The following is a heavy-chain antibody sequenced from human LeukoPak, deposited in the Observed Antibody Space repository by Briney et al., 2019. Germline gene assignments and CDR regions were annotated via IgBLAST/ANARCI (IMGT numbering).Heavy chain of an antibody. D-gene: IGHD3-10*01. Sequence: SETLSLTCAVSGGSISSSNWWSWVRQPPGKGLEWIGEIYHSGSTNYNPSLKSRVTISVDKSKNQFSLKLSSVTAADTAVYYCARGWGVGSGSLDYWDQGTLVTVSS. CDR2: IYHSGST. V-gene: IGHV4-4*02. CDR1: GGSISSSNW. J-gene: IGHJ4*02. CDR3: ARGWGVGSGSLDY.